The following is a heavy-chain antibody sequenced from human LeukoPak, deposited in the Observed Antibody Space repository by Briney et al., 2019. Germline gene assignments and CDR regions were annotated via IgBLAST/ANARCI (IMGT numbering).Heavy chain of an antibody. CDR1: GFTFSSYA. V-gene: IGHV3-30*04. Sequence: GGSLRLSCAASGFTFSSYAMHWVRQAPSKGLEWVAVISYDGSNKYYADSVKGRFTISRDNFKNTLYLQMNSLRAEDTAVYYCAKAGGYSGYDHYYYYYMDVWGKGTTVTISS. CDR3: AKAGGYSGYDHYYYYYMDV. J-gene: IGHJ6*03. D-gene: IGHD5-12*01. CDR2: ISYDGSNK.